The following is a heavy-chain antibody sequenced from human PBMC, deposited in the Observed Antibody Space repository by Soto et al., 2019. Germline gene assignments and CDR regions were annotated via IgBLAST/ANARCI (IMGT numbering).Heavy chain of an antibody. CDR3: ARLSVVTAILIDY. J-gene: IGHJ4*02. CDR2: IYYSGST. Sequence: QLLESGPGLVKPSETLSLTCTVSGGSISSSSYYWGWIRQPPGKGLEWIGSIYYSGSTYYNPSLKSRVTISVDTSKNQFSLKLSSVTAADTAVYYCARLSVVTAILIDYWGQGTLVTVSS. D-gene: IGHD2-21*02. CDR1: GGSISSSSYY. V-gene: IGHV4-39*01.